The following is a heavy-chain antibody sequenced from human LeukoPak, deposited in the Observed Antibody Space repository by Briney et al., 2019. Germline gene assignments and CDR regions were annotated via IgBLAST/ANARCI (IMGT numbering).Heavy chain of an antibody. Sequence: PGGSLRLSCVASGFTFRTYWMNWFRRAPGKGLEWVGNINHDGGEVNYVDSVKGRFTIYRDNAKDSLYLQMNSLRAEDTAMYFCATDRKSYDWSDFRFHYWGQGALVTVSS. CDR1: GFTFRTYW. V-gene: IGHV3-7*01. CDR3: ATDRKSYDWSDFRFHY. CDR2: INHDGGEV. D-gene: IGHD3-22*01. J-gene: IGHJ4*01.